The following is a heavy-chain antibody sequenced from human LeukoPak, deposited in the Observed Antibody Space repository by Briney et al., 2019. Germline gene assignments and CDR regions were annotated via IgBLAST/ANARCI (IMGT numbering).Heavy chain of an antibody. D-gene: IGHD2-15*01. CDR1: GFTFSSYS. J-gene: IGHJ4*02. CDR3: ARVCGGSCYGTDY. V-gene: IGHV3-21*01. CDR2: ISSSSSYI. Sequence: MPGGFLRLSRAASGFTFSSYSMNWVRQAPGKGLEWVTSISSSSSYIYYADSVKGRFTMSRDNAKNSLYLQMISPRDEDTAVYYCARVCGGSCYGTDYWGQGTLVTVSS.